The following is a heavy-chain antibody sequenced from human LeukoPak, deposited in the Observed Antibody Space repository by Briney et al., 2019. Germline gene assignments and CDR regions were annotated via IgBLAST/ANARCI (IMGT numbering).Heavy chain of an antibody. CDR3: AKDHVVVTAASLHGSDY. D-gene: IGHD2-21*02. V-gene: IGHV3-23*01. CDR1: GFTFSSYA. CDR2: ISGSGGST. Sequence: TGGSLRLSCAASGFTFSSYAMSWVRQAPGKGLEWVSAISGSGGSTYYADSVKGRFTISRGNSKNTLYLQMNSLRAEDTAVYYCAKDHVVVTAASLHGSDYWGQGTLVTVSS. J-gene: IGHJ4*02.